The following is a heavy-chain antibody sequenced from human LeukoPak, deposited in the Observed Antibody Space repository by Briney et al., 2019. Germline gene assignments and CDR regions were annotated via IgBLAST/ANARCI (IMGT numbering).Heavy chain of an antibody. CDR1: GASISSYS. D-gene: IGHD2-15*01. CDR3: ARFVGSGLDY. J-gene: IGHJ4*02. CDR2: IYYSGNT. V-gene: IGHV4-59*01. Sequence: SSETVSLTCSVSGASISSYSWSWIRQPPGKGLEWIGYIYYSGNTNYNPSLKSRVTISVDTSNNEVSLNLNSVTAADTAVYYCARFVGSGLDYWGQGNMLTDSS.